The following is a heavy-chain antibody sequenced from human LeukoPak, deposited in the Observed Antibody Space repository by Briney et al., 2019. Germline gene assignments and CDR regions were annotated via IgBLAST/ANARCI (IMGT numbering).Heavy chain of an antibody. D-gene: IGHD2-15*01. V-gene: IGHV5-51*01. CDR3: ARRGCNGGSCYGY. Sequence: GESLKISCKGSGYSFSNDWIGWVRQMPGKGLEWMGIIYPGDSDTRYSPSFQGQVTISADKSISTAYLQWSSLEASDTALYYCARRGCNGGSCYGYWGQGTLVTVSS. CDR2: IYPGDSDT. CDR1: GYSFSNDW. J-gene: IGHJ4*02.